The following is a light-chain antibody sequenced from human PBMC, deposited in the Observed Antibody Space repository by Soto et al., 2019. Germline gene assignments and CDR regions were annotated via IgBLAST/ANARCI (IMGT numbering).Light chain of an antibody. CDR3: QQSYSTPQT. Sequence: DIQMTQYPSSLSASVGDRFTITCRASQSISSYLNWYQQKPGKAPKLLIYAASSLQSGVPSRFSGSGSGTDFTLTISSLQPEDFVTYYCQQSYSTPQTFGQGTKVDI. J-gene: IGKJ1*01. CDR2: AAS. CDR1: QSISSY. V-gene: IGKV1-39*01.